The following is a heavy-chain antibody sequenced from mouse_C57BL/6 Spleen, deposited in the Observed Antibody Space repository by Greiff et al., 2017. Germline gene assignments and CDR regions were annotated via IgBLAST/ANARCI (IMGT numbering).Heavy chain of an antibody. J-gene: IGHJ3*01. D-gene: IGHD1-1*01. CDR2: INPSSGYT. CDR1: GYTFTSYT. V-gene: IGHV1-4*01. Sequence: QVQLQQSGAELARPGASVKMSCKASGYTFTSYTMHWVKQRPGQGLEWIGYINPSSGYTKYNQKFKDKATLTADKSSSTAYMQLSSLTAEDSAVYYCARSEGDYYGSSYPYWGQGTLVTVSA. CDR3: ARSEGDYYGSSYPY.